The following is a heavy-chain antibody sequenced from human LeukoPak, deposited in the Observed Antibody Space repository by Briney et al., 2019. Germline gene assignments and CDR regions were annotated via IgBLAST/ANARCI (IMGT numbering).Heavy chain of an antibody. Sequence: SETLSLTCAVSGGSLSSYYWTWIRQPPGKGLEWIGYIYYTGSTSYNPSLKSRVTISVQTSKNQFSLKLSSVTAADTAVYYCARGLNRNDYGDYGYWGQGTLVTVSS. CDR1: GGSLSSYY. CDR2: IYYTGST. CDR3: ARGLNRNDYGDYGY. V-gene: IGHV4-59*01. D-gene: IGHD4-17*01. J-gene: IGHJ4*02.